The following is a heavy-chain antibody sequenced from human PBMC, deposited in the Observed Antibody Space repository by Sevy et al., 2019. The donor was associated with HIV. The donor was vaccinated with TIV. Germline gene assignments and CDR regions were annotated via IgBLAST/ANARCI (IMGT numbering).Heavy chain of an antibody. V-gene: IGHV3-43*01. D-gene: IGHD2-2*03. J-gene: IGHJ6*02. Sequence: GGSLRLSCVASGVTFDDYTMHWVRQAPGKGLEWISSITGDGGKTDFADSVKGRFSVSRDNSQNSLYLQMNSLRIEDSAMYYCTKDMGQQEDGYYQYGMDVWGQGTTVTVSS. CDR2: ITGDGGKT. CDR3: TKDMGQQEDGYYQYGMDV. CDR1: GVTFDDYT.